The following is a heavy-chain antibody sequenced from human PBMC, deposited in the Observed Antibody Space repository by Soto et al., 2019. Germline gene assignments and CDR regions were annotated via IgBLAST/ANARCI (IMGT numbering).Heavy chain of an antibody. J-gene: IGHJ4*02. CDR1: GYSISSGYY. D-gene: IGHD3-3*01. V-gene: IGHV4-38-2*01. CDR2: IYHSGST. CDR3: ARRMYDFWSGYHDY. Sequence: PSETLSLTCAVSGYSISSGYYWGWIRQPPGKGLEWIGSIYHSGSTYYNPSLKSRVTISVDTSKNQFSLKLSSVTAADTAVYYCARRMYDFWSGYHDYWGQGILVTVSS.